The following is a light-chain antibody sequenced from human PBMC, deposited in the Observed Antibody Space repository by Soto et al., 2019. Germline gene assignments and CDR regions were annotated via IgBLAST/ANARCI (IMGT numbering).Light chain of an antibody. CDR3: QSSDGNNMV. CDR2: EDN. CDR1: SGSIASGY. J-gene: IGLJ2*01. V-gene: IGLV6-57*02. Sequence: NFMLTQPHSVSESPGKTVTISCTGSSGSIASGYVQWYQQRPGSAPTTLIYEDNQRPAGVPDRFSGSIDSSSNSASLTISGLRPEDEAEYYCQSSDGNNMVFGGGTQLTVL.